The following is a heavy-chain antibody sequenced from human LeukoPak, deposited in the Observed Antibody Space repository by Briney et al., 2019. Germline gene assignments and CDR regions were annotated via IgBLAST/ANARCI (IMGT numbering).Heavy chain of an antibody. CDR2: ISGDGRNT. CDR1: ELSFEEYA. Sequence: PGGSLRLSCAASELSFEEYAMHWVRQAPGKGLEWVSLISGDGRNTYYADSVKGRFTISRDNSKNSLYLQMNSLKTEDTALYYCTKDRYCTTTTCPFDYWGQGTLVTVSS. CDR3: TKDRYCTTTTCPFDY. V-gene: IGHV3-43*02. D-gene: IGHD2-2*01. J-gene: IGHJ4*02.